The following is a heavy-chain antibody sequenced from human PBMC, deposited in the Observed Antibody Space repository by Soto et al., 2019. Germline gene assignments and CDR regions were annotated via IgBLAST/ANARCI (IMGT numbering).Heavy chain of an antibody. D-gene: IGHD6-13*01. CDR2: ISYDGSNK. V-gene: IGHV3-30-3*01. Sequence: GGSLRLSCAASGFTFSSYAMHWVRQAPGKGLEWVAVISYDGSNKYYADSVKGRFTISRDNSKNTLYLQMNSLRAEDTAVYYCARGNSSSWYVQYYYYGMDVWGQGTTVTVSS. J-gene: IGHJ6*02. CDR3: ARGNSSSWYVQYYYYGMDV. CDR1: GFTFSSYA.